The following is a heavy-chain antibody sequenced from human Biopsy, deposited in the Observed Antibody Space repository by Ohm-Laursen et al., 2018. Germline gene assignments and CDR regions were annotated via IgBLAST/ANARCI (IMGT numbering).Heavy chain of an antibody. CDR1: GDTFSSYE. CDR3: ARERGPHAGSFDR. J-gene: IGHJ5*02. Sequence: GASVKVSCKAAGDTFSSYEISWFRQAPGEGLEWMGGIVPMFGMANYAQKFQGRVTMTADESTTTAYMEVIRLTWEDTAVYYCARERGPHAGSFDRWGQGTLVTVSS. CDR2: IVPMFGMA. D-gene: IGHD1-14*01. V-gene: IGHV1-69*13.